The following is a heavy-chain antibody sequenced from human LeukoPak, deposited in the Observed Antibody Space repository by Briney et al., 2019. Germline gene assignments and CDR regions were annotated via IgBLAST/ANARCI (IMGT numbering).Heavy chain of an antibody. J-gene: IGHJ4*02. CDR3: ARNSGSNPFDY. D-gene: IGHD1-26*01. V-gene: IGHV3-53*01. CDR2: LYSDGNT. Sequence: GGSLRLSCAASGFTVITNDMTWVRQAPGKGLEWVSVLYSDGNTKYADSVQGRFTISRDNSKNTLYLEMNSLSPDDTAVYYCARNSGSNPFDYWGQGTLVTVSS. CDR1: GFTVITND.